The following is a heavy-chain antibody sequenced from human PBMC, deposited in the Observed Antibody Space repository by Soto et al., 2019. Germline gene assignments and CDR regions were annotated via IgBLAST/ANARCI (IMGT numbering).Heavy chain of an antibody. D-gene: IGHD6-13*01. CDR3: AAGEASSRNLAPYYLDF. V-gene: IGHV4-59*01. CDR2: IHYSGTS. J-gene: IGHJ4*02. CDR1: GGSMRNYF. Sequence: SETLSLTCTVSGGSMRNYFWTWIRQPPGKGLEWIGYIHYSGTSSFFPSYNPSLRSRVTISEDTSKNQFSLKLLSVTTADTAVYFCAAGEASSRNLAPYYLDFWGQGTLVTVSS.